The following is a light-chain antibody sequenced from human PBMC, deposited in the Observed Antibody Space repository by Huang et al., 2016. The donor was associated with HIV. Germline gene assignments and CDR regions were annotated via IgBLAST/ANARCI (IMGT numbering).Light chain of an antibody. CDR1: QDISIS. V-gene: IGKV1-12*01. J-gene: IGKJ5*01. Sequence: DIQMTQSPSSVSASEGDTVTITCRASQDISISLAWYQQKPREAPTLLIHSASILLSGVPSRFSGSGSGTNFSLTINGLRPDDFATYYCLQANISPRSFGQGTRL. CDR2: SAS. CDR3: LQANISPRS.